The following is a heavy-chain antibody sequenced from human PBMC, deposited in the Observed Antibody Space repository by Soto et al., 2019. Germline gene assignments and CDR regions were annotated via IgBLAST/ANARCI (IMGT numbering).Heavy chain of an antibody. CDR1: GGSIGSSSYY. V-gene: IGHV4-39*01. Sequence: SETLSLTCTVSGGSIGSSSYYWGWIRQPPGKGLEWIGSIYYSGSTYYNPSLKSRVTISVDTSKNQFSLKLSSVTAADTAVYYCARQGTAMVTRYFDYWGQGTLVTVSS. CDR3: ARQGTAMVTRYFDY. J-gene: IGHJ4*02. CDR2: IYYSGST. D-gene: IGHD5-18*01.